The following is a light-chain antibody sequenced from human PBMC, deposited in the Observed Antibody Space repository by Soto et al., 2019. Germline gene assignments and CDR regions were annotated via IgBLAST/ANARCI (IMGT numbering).Light chain of an antibody. V-gene: IGKV3-15*01. CDR3: KQYNNWPPWT. J-gene: IGKJ1*01. CDR2: GAS. Sequence: EIVMTQSPATLSVSPGERDTLSCRASQSVSSNLAWYQQKPGQAPRLLIYGASTRATGIPARFSGSGSGTDFTLTISSLQSEDFAVYYCKQYNNWPPWTFGQGTKVEIK. CDR1: QSVSSN.